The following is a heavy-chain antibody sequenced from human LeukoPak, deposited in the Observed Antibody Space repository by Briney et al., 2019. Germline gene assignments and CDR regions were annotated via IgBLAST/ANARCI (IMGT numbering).Heavy chain of an antibody. CDR3: AKEEGDYYDSSGYSQWWTNWFDP. J-gene: IGHJ5*02. V-gene: IGHV3-23*01. Sequence: PGGSLRLSCAASGFTFSSYAMSWVRQAPGKGLEWVSAISGSGGSTYYADSVKGRFTISRDNSKNTLYLQMNSLRAEDTAVYYCAKEEGDYYDSSGYSQWWTNWFDPWGQGTLVTVSS. CDR2: ISGSGGST. CDR1: GFTFSSYA. D-gene: IGHD3-22*01.